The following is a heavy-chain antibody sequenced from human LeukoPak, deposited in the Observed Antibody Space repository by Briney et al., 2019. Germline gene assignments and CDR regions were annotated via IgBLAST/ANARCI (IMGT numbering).Heavy chain of an antibody. CDR3: ARVSGDGVVIYYMDV. D-gene: IGHD3-3*01. CDR2: IIPIFGTA. J-gene: IGHJ6*03. V-gene: IGHV1-69*06. Sequence: ASVKVSCKASGGTFSSYAISWVRQAPGQGLEWMGGIIPIFGTANYAQKFQGRVTITADKSTSTAYMELSSLRSEDTAVYYCARVSGDGVVIYYMDVWGKGTTVTVSS. CDR1: GGTFSSYA.